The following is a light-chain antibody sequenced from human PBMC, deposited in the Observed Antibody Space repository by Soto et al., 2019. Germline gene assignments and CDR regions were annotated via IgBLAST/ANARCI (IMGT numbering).Light chain of an antibody. Sequence: DIQMNQSPSSLSASVGDRVTITCRASQSISSYLNWYQQKPGKAPKLLIYAASSLQSGVPSRFSVSGSGTDFTLTIRSLQPGDFAPYYCQQSYRPPYTFVQGTKLQLK. V-gene: IGKV1-39*01. J-gene: IGKJ2*01. CDR3: QQSYRPPYT. CDR1: QSISSY. CDR2: AAS.